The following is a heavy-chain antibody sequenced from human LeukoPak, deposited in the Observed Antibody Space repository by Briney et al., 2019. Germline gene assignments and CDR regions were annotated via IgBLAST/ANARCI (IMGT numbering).Heavy chain of an antibody. D-gene: IGHD6-13*01. V-gene: IGHV4-34*01. J-gene: IGHJ4*02. CDR2: INHSGST. Sequence: SETLSLTCAVYGGSFSGYYWSWIRQPPGKGLEWIGEINHSGSTNYNPSLKSRVTVSVDTSTNQFSLKLSSVTAADTAVYYCARGRTGYSSSWKPYYFDYWGQGTLVTVSS. CDR1: GGSFSGYY. CDR3: ARGRTGYSSSWKPYYFDY.